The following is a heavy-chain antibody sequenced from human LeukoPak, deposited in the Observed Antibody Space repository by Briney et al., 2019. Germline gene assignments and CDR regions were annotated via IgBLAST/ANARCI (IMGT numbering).Heavy chain of an antibody. D-gene: IGHD2-15*01. J-gene: IGHJ4*02. CDR1: GGTFSSYA. CDR3: ARRSPYLRVVAATNEFDY. V-gene: IGHV1-18*01. CDR2: ISTYNANT. Sequence: GASVKVSCKASGGTFSSYAISWVRQAPGQGLEWMGWISTYNANTNYAQKLQGRVTMTTDTSTSTAYMELRSLRSDDTAVYYCARRSPYLRVVAATNEFDYWGQGTLVTVSS.